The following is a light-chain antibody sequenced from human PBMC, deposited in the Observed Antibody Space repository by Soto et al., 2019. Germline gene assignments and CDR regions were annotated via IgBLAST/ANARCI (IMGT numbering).Light chain of an antibody. CDR2: KAS. Sequence: DSQMTQPPSTLSASVGDRVSITCRASQTIGDWLAWYQQSPGKAPKVLIYKASSLESGVPSRFSGSGSGTEFPLTISSLQPDDFATYYCLQYNSYSGTFGQGTKVEIK. V-gene: IGKV1-5*03. CDR3: LQYNSYSGT. J-gene: IGKJ1*01. CDR1: QTIGDW.